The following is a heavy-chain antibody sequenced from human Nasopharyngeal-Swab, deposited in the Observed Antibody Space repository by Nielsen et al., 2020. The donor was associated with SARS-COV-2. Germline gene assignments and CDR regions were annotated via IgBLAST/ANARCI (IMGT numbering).Heavy chain of an antibody. CDR2: IYYSGST. D-gene: IGHD6-19*01. CDR3: AGGYSSGWDYYYYYYMDV. Sequence: SETLSLTCTVSGGSISSYYWSWIRQPPGKGLEWIGYIYYSGSTNYNPSLKSRVTISVDTPKNQFSLKLSSVTAADTAVYYCAGGYSSGWDYYYYYYMDVWGKGTTVTVSS. J-gene: IGHJ6*03. CDR1: GGSISSYY. V-gene: IGHV4-59*01.